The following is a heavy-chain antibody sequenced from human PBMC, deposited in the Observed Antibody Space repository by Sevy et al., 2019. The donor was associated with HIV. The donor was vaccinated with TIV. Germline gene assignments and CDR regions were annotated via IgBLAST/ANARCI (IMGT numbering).Heavy chain of an antibody. Sequence: GESLKISCAASGFTFSSYAMHWVRQAPGKGLEWVAVISYDGSNKYYAASVKGRFTISRDNSKNTLYLQMNSLRAEDTAVYYCARVNSGIVVVISPQYYFDYWGQGTLVTVSS. D-gene: IGHD3-22*01. CDR2: ISYDGSNK. V-gene: IGHV3-30-3*01. J-gene: IGHJ4*02. CDR1: GFTFSSYA. CDR3: ARVNSGIVVVISPQYYFDY.